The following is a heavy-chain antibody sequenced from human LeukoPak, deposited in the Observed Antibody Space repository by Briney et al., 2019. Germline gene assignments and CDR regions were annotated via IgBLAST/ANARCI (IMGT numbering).Heavy chain of an antibody. D-gene: IGHD6-19*01. CDR1: GFTFSSYG. J-gene: IGHJ6*02. V-gene: IGHV3-30*02. CDR3: AKAGPPDIAVAGKILRYYYGMDV. CDR2: IRYDGSNK. Sequence: GGSLRLSCAASGFTFSSYGMHWVRQAPGKGLEWVAFIRYDGSNKYYADSVKGRFTISRDNSKNTLYLQMNSPRAKDTAVYYCAKAGPPDIAVAGKILRYYYGMDVWGQGTTVTVSS.